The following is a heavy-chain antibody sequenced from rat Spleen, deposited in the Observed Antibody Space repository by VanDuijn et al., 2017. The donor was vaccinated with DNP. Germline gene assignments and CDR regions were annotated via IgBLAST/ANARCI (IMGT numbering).Heavy chain of an antibody. CDR3: ARHEFGVRGAMDA. D-gene: IGHD4-3*01. V-gene: IGHV5-25*01. CDR2: ISPSGGST. J-gene: IGHJ4*01. Sequence: EVQLVESGGGLVQPGRSMKLSCAASGFTFSHYYMAWVRQAPTKGLEWVASISPSGGSTYYRDSVKGRFTVSRDTAKSSLYLQMDSLRSEDTANYYCARHEFGVRGAMDAWGQGTSVTVSS. CDR1: GFTFSHYY.